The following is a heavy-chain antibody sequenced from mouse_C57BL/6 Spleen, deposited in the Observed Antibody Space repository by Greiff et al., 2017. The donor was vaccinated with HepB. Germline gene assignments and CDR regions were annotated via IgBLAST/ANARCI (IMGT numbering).Heavy chain of an antibody. CDR2: IWRGGST. CDR1: GFSLTSYG. D-gene: IGHD2-5*01. V-gene: IGHV2-5*01. J-gene: IGHJ4*01. CDR3: AKGAYYSNYDAMDY. Sequence: QVQLKESGPGLVQPSQSLSITCTVSGFSLTSYGVHWVRQSPGKGLEWLGVIWRGGSTDYNAAFMSRLSITKDNSKSQVFFKMNSLQADDTAIYYCAKGAYYSNYDAMDYWGQGTSVTVSS.